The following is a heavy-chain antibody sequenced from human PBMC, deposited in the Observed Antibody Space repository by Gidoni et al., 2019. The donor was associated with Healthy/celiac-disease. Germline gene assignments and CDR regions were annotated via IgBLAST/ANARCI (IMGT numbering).Heavy chain of an antibody. CDR2: IYYRGST. V-gene: IGHV4-39*07. Sequence: QLQLQESGAGLVKASETLPRTCPVSGGSISRRSYYWGWIRQPPGKGLEWIGSIYYRGSTYYNPSLKSRVTITVNTSKNQFSLKLSSVTAADTAVYYCARVGTNFRLRGAFDIWGQGTMVTVSS. CDR1: GGSISRRSYY. D-gene: IGHD3-10*01. J-gene: IGHJ3*02. CDR3: ARVGTNFRLRGAFDI.